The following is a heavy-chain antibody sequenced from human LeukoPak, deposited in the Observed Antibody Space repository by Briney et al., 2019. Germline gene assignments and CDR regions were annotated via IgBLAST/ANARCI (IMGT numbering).Heavy chain of an antibody. CDR3: ARARYFGSGTFFDL. CDR2: IYPADSDT. V-gene: IGHV5-51*01. CDR1: GYSFTSYW. J-gene: IGHJ4*02. D-gene: IGHD3-10*01. Sequence: GESLKISCKGSGYSFTSYWIGWVRQMPGKGLEWMGIIYPADSDTRYNPSFQGQVTISADKSVNATYLQWSSLKASDTAMYYCARARYFGSGTFFDLWGQGTLVTVSS.